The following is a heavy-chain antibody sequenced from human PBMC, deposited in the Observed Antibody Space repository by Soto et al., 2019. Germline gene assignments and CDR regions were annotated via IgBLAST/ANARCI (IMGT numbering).Heavy chain of an antibody. CDR1: GFTFSSYW. Sequence: GGSLRLSCAASGFTFSSYWMHWVRQAPGKGLVWVSRINSDGSSTSYADSVKGRFTISRDNAKNTLYLQMNSLRAEDTAVYYCARSMVRGVINFWGQGTLVTVSS. J-gene: IGHJ4*02. V-gene: IGHV3-74*01. D-gene: IGHD3-10*01. CDR3: ARSMVRGVINF. CDR2: INSDGSST.